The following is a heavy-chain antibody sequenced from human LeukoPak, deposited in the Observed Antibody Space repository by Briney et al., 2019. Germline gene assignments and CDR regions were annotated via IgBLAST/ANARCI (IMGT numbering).Heavy chain of an antibody. D-gene: IGHD5-12*01. V-gene: IGHV3-21*01. CDR3: ARSYDFVGAFDI. CDR2: ISSSSSYI. CDR1: GFTFSSYS. Sequence: GGSLRLSCAASGFTFSSYSMNWVRQAPGKGLEWVSSISSSSSYIYYADSVKGRFTISRDNAKNSLYLQMNSLRAEDTAVYYCARSYDFVGAFDIWGQGTMVTVSS. J-gene: IGHJ3*02.